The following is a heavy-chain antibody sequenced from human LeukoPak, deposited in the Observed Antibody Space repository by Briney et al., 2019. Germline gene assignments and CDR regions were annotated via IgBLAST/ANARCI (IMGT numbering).Heavy chain of an antibody. D-gene: IGHD2-15*01. Sequence: SETLSLTCTVSGGSISSYYWSWIRQPAGKGLEWIGRIYSSGSTNYNPSLKSRITMSVDTSKNQFSLKLSSVTAADTAVYYCALQQGSGPSYYFDYWGQGTLVTVSS. J-gene: IGHJ4*02. CDR2: IYSSGST. CDR1: GGSISSYY. V-gene: IGHV4-4*07. CDR3: ALQQGSGPSYYFDY.